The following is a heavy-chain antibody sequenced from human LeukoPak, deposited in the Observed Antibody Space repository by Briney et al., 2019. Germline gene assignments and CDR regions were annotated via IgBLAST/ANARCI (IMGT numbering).Heavy chain of an antibody. V-gene: IGHV3-15*01. Sequence: GGSVRLSCVVSGFSFTNACMSWVRQAPGKGLEWIGRVKSKTEGGTTDYAAPVKGRFTISRDDSKNTLYLQMNSLKTEDTAVYYCNSLPYDSSTFFTDKWGQGTLVTVSS. J-gene: IGHJ4*02. D-gene: IGHD3-22*01. CDR3: NSLPYDSSTFFTDK. CDR1: GFSFTNAC. CDR2: VKSKTEGGTT.